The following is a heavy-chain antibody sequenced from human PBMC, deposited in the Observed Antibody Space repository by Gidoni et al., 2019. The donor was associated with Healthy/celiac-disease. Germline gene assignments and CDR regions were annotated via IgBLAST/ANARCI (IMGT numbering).Heavy chain of an antibody. D-gene: IGHD3-3*01. V-gene: IGHV3-21*01. Sequence: EVQLVESGGGLVKPGGSLSLSCAASGFTFSSYSMNWVRQVPGKGLGWVSSIISSSSYIYYEDSVKGRFTISRDNAKNSLYLQMNSLRAEDTAVYYCARDIYYDFWSGYDYWGQGTLVTVSS. CDR2: IISSSSYI. J-gene: IGHJ4*02. CDR3: ARDIYYDFWSGYDY. CDR1: GFTFSSYS.